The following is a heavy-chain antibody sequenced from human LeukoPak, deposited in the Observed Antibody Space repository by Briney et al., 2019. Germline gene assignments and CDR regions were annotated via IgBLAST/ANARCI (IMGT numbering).Heavy chain of an antibody. CDR2: IRYDGSNK. Sequence: PGGSLRLSCAASGFTFSSYGMHWVRQAPGKGLEWVAFIRYDGSNKYYADSVKGRFTISRDNSKNTLYLQMNSLRAEDTAVYYCAKDSGYYYDSSGYPSWGQGTLVTVSS. V-gene: IGHV3-30*02. D-gene: IGHD3-22*01. CDR3: AKDSGYYYDSSGYPS. CDR1: GFTFSSYG. J-gene: IGHJ4*02.